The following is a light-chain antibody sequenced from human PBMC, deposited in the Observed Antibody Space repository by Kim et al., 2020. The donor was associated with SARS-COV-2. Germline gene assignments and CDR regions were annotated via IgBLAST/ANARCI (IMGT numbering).Light chain of an antibody. CDR1: NIESKN. CDR3: QVWDRSTL. J-gene: IGLJ3*02. Sequence: SVALGQTARITCGGKNIESKNVHWYQQKPGQAPVLVIYRDTIRPSGIPERFSGSNSGNTATLTISRAQAGDEVDYYCQVWDRSTLFGGGTKLTVL. V-gene: IGLV3-9*01. CDR2: RDT.